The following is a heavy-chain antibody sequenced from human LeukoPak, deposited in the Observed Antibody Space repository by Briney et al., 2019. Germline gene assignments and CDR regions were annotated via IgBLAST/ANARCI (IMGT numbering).Heavy chain of an antibody. CDR3: ARAGGITMI. CDR2: IYYSGST. Sequence: PSETLSLTCTVSGGSISSSTYYWGWIRQPPGKGLEWIGSIYYSGSTNYNPSLKSRVTISVDTSKNQFSLKLSSVTAADTAVYYCARAGGITMIWGQGTMVTVSS. CDR1: GGSISSSTYY. J-gene: IGHJ3*02. V-gene: IGHV4-39*07. D-gene: IGHD3-10*01.